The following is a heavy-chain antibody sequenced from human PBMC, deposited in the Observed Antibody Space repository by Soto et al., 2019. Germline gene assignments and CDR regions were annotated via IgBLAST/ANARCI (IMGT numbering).Heavy chain of an antibody. J-gene: IGHJ4*02. D-gene: IGHD3-10*01. CDR2: IYYSGST. CDR1: GGSISSGGYY. CDR3: ARHIYGSGSYYNPGPWYFDY. V-gene: IGHV4-31*03. Sequence: PSETLSLTCTVSGGSISSGGYYWSWIRQHPGKGLEWIGYIYYSGSTYYNPSLKSRVTISVDTSKNQFSLKLSSVTAADTAVYYCARHIYGSGSYYNPGPWYFDYWGQGTPVTVSS.